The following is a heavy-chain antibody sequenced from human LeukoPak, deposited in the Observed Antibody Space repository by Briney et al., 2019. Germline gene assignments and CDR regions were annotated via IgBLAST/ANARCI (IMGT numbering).Heavy chain of an antibody. V-gene: IGHV3-33*06. J-gene: IGHJ4*02. CDR2: IWYDGSNK. D-gene: IGHD3-10*01. CDR1: GFTFSSYG. CDR3: AKDLTKYYYSSVDY. Sequence: GRSLRLSCAASGFTFSSYGMHWVRQAPGKGLEWVAVIWYDGSNKYYADSVKGRFTISRDNSKNTLYLQMNSLRAEDTAVYYCAKDLTKYYYSSVDYWGQGTLVTVSS.